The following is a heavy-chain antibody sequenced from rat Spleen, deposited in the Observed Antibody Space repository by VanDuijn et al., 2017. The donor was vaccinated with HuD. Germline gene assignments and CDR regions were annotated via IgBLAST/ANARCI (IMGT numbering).Heavy chain of an antibody. CDR2: ISTGGGNT. J-gene: IGHJ2*01. CDR1: GFTFSNYY. D-gene: IGHD1-3*01. CDR3: AREVNYGSPYYFDY. V-gene: IGHV5-25*01. Sequence: EVQLVESGGGLVQPGRSMKLSCAALGFTFSNYYMAWVRQAPTKGLEWVASISTGGGNTYYRDSVKGRFTISRDNAKSTLYLQMNSLRSEDTATYYCAREVNYGSPYYFDYWGQGVMVTVSS.